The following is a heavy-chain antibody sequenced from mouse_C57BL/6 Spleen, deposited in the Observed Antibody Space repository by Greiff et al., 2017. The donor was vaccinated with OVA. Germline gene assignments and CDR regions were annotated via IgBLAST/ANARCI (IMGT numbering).Heavy chain of an antibody. CDR2: INPSNGGT. V-gene: IGHV1-53*01. D-gene: IGHD2-3*01. CDR3: ARGEWLLPYYYAMDY. Sequence: QVQLQQPGTELVKPGASVKLSCKASGYTFTSYWMHWVKQRPGQGLEWIGNINPSNGGTNYNEKFKSKATLTVDKSSSTAYMQLSSLTSEDSAVYYCARGEWLLPYYYAMDYWGQGTSVTVSS. CDR1: GYTFTSYW. J-gene: IGHJ4*01.